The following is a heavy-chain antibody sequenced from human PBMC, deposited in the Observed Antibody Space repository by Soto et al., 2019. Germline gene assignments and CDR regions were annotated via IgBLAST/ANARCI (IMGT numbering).Heavy chain of an antibody. CDR3: ARQGVVVTDVVTLLSFDM. Sequence: QVQLAQSGPEVKRPGDSVRVACKADGDTFSTYFIHWVRQAPGQGLEWMGWISPSSGGTKYAQNFLCRVTVSRDTSVSSVYLDLDILRSDDTAIYYCARQGVVVTDVVTLLSFDMWGQGTMVTVSS. D-gene: IGHD2-21*02. J-gene: IGHJ3*02. CDR1: GDTFSTYF. V-gene: IGHV1-2*02. CDR2: ISPSSGGT.